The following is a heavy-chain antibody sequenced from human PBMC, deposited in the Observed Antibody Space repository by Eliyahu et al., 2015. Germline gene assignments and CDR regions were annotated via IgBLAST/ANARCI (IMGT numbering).Heavy chain of an antibody. V-gene: IGHV3-48*02. J-gene: IGHJ4*02. D-gene: IGHD6-19*01. Sequence: EVQLVESGGGLVQPGGSXXLSCXASGFTFSSHSMNWVRQAPGKGLEWVSYXTGNGGSVDYADSVMGRFTISRDNAKSSLYLQMNSLRDGDTAVYYCARWHSSDKAFDHWGQGTLVTVSS. CDR1: GFTFSSHS. CDR2: XTGNGGSV. CDR3: ARWHSSDKAFDH.